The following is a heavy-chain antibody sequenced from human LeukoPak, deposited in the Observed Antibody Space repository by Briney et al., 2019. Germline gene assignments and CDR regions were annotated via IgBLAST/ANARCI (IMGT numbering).Heavy chain of an antibody. CDR3: ARAEDDILTGYSTLDY. CDR1: GYTFTSYA. Sequence: ASVKVSCKASGYTFTSYAMHWVRQAPGQRLEWMGWINAGNGNTKYSQKFQGRVTITRDTSASTAYMELSSLRSEDTAVYYCARAEDDILTGYSTLDYWGQGTLVTVSS. CDR2: INAGNGNT. J-gene: IGHJ4*02. V-gene: IGHV1-3*01. D-gene: IGHD3-9*01.